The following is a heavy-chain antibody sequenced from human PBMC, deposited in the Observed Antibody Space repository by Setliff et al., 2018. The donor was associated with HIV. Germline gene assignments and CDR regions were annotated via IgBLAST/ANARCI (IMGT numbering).Heavy chain of an antibody. D-gene: IGHD1-26*01. J-gene: IGHJ4*02. CDR2: IFYSGTT. CDR3: ARESGIVGAQGFDY. Sequence: SETLSLTCTVSGGSISSHYWSWIRQPPGKGLEWIGYIFYSGTTNYNPSLKSRVTMSVDASKNQFSLILSSVTAADSAMYYCARESGIVGAQGFDYWSQGTLVTVSS. V-gene: IGHV4-59*11. CDR1: GGSISSHY.